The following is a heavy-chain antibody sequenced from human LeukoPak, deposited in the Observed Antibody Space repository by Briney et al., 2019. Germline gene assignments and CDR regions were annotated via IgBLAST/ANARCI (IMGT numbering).Heavy chain of an antibody. Sequence: PGGSLRLSCAASGFTFNNYAMNWVRQAPGKGLEWVSSISDGGAGTYYAGSVKGRFTISRDNSKNTLYLQMNSLRAEDAAIYYCARGGHYYDSSGYSLPDYWGQGMLVTVSS. V-gene: IGHV3-23*01. J-gene: IGHJ4*02. CDR1: GFTFNNYA. D-gene: IGHD3-22*01. CDR3: ARGGHYYDSSGYSLPDY. CDR2: ISDGGAGT.